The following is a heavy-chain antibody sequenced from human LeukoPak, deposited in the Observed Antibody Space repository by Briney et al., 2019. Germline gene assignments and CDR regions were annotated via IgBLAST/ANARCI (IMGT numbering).Heavy chain of an antibody. CDR2: IYTSGST. CDR1: GGSISSGSYY. CDR3: ARDEEDGYNSGIDY. V-gene: IGHV4-61*02. J-gene: IGHJ4*02. Sequence: SETLSLICTVSGGSISSGSYYRSWIRQPAGKGLEWIGRIYTSGSTNYNPSLKSRVTISVDTSKNQFSLKLSSVTAADTAVYYCARDEEDGYNSGIDYWGQGTLVTVSS. D-gene: IGHD5-24*01.